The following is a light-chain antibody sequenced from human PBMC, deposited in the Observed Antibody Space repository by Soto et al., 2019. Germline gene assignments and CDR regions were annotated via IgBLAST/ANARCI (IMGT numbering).Light chain of an antibody. Sequence: QSVLTRPPSASGTPGQRVTISCSGSSSNIGSNNVNWYQQLPGTAPKLLIYSHNQRPSGVPDRFSGSKSGTSASLAISGLQSEDEADYFCAAWDDSLNGPVFGTGTKLTVL. CDR1: SSNIGSNN. V-gene: IGLV1-44*01. CDR2: SHN. CDR3: AAWDDSLNGPV. J-gene: IGLJ1*01.